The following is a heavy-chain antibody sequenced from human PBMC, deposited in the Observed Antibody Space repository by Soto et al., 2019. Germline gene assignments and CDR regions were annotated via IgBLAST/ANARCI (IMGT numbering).Heavy chain of an antibody. V-gene: IGHV3-23*01. Sequence: GGSLRLSCAASGFTFSSYAMSWARQAPGKGLEWVSAIIASGGNTNYADSVKGRFTISRDNSKNTLYLQMNSLRAEDTAVYYCANHKNAYYKYYVMDVWGQGTTVTVSS. J-gene: IGHJ6*02. CDR3: ANHKNAYYKYYVMDV. CDR1: GFTFSSYA. CDR2: IIASGGNT.